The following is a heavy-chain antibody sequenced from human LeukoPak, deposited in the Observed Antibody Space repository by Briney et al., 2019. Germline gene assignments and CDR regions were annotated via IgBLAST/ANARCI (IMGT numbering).Heavy chain of an antibody. V-gene: IGHV1-18*04. CDR1: RFTFTSHG. J-gene: IGHJ4*02. CDR3: ARGGLSGSGSIDY. D-gene: IGHD3-10*01. Sequence: GASVKVSCKASRFTFTSHGFTWARQAPGQGLEWMGWISAYNGKTNYAQKLQGRVTMSTDTSTSTVYMELRSVRSDHTALYYCARGGLSGSGSIDYWGQGTRVTVSS. CDR2: ISAYNGKT.